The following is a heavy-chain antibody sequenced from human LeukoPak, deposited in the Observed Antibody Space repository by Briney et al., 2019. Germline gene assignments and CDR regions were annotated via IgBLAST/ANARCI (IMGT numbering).Heavy chain of an antibody. V-gene: IGHV5-51*01. CDR3: ARQRYSGYDRSGFDY. D-gene: IGHD5-12*01. Sequence: GESLKISCKGSGYSFTSYWIGWVRQMPGKGLEWMVIIYPGDSDTRYSPSFQGQVTISADKSISTAYLQWSSLKASDTAMYYCARQRYSGYDRSGFDYWGQGTLVTVSS. CDR1: GYSFTSYW. CDR2: IYPGDSDT. J-gene: IGHJ4*02.